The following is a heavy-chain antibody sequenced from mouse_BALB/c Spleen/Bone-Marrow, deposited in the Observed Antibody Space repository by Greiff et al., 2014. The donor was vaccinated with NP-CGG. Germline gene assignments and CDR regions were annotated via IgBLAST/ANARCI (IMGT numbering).Heavy chain of an antibody. V-gene: IGHV1S81*02. J-gene: IGHJ4*01. CDR3: TLWCYAMDY. Sequence: QVQLKESGAELVKPGASVKLSCKASGYTFTSYYMYWVKQRPGKGLEGIGEINPSNGGTNFNEKFKSKATLTVDKSSSTAYMQLSSLTSEDSAVYYCTLWCYAMDYWGQGTSVTVSS. CDR1: GYTFTSYY. D-gene: IGHD1-1*02. CDR2: INPSNGGT.